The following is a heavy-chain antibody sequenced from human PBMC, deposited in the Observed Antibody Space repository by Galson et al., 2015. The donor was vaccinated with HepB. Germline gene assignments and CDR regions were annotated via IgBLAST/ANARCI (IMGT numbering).Heavy chain of an antibody. CDR3: ALAGPGAYDCKRYYYDY. J-gene: IGHJ4*02. V-gene: IGHV3-7*03. Sequence: SLRLSCAASGFTFTTYYMAWVRQAPGKGLEWVANIRQDGNDKNYVDSARGRFTISRDNARNSLYLQMDSLRAEDTAVYYCALAGPGAYDCKRYYYDYWGQGTLVTVSS. CDR2: IRQDGNDK. D-gene: IGHD5-12*01. CDR1: GFTFTTYY.